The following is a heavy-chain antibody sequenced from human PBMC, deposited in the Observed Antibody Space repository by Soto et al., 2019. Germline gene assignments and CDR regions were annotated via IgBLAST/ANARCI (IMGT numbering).Heavy chain of an antibody. Sequence: PGGSLRLSCAASAFTFSSYAMHWVRQAPGKGLEWVAVISYDGSNKYYADSVKGRFTISRDNSKNTLYLQMNSLRAEDTAVYYCARGGYSSSSLNYYGMDVWGQGTTVTVSS. CDR2: ISYDGSNK. V-gene: IGHV3-30-3*01. CDR1: AFTFSSYA. J-gene: IGHJ6*02. CDR3: ARGGYSSSSLNYYGMDV. D-gene: IGHD6-6*01.